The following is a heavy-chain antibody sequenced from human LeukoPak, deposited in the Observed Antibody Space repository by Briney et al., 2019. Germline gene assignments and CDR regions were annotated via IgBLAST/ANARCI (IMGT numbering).Heavy chain of an antibody. Sequence: SETLSLTCAVYGGSFSAYFWNWIRQPPGRGLEWIGEIYQSGSTNYNPSLKSRVTISVDTSKNQFSLKLSSVTAADTAVYYCARHGATMTIDYWGQGTLVTVSS. CDR2: IYQSGST. J-gene: IGHJ4*02. V-gene: IGHV4-34*01. D-gene: IGHD4/OR15-4a*01. CDR1: GGSFSAYF. CDR3: ARHGATMTIDY.